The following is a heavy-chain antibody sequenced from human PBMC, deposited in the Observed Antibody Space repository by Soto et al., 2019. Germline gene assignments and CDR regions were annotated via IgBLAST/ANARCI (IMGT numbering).Heavy chain of an antibody. D-gene: IGHD4-17*01. CDR3: AKLSFRMVTTCYFDS. J-gene: IGHJ4*02. Sequence: GGSLRLSCVASGFTPGFPFTSYGMYWVRQAPGKGLQWVAVISYDGSDTYYADSVRGRFTISRDNSKNSLYLQMNSLRPEDTATYYCAKLSFRMVTTCYFDSWGQGTLVTVSS. CDR1: GFTPGFPFTSYG. V-gene: IGHV3-30*18. CDR2: ISYDGSDT.